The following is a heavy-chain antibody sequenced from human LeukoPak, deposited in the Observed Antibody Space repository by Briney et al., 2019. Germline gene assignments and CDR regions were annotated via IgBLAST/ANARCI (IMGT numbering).Heavy chain of an antibody. CDR2: INSDGSST. D-gene: IGHD4-17*01. V-gene: IGHV3-74*01. Sequence: GGSLRLSCAASGFTFSSYWTHWVRQAPGKGLLWVSRINSDGSSTSYADSVKGRSTISRDNAKNTLYLQMNSLRAEDTAVYYCARSTTHPYYYYMDVWGKGTTVTISS. CDR3: ARSTTHPYYYYMDV. CDR1: GFTFSSYW. J-gene: IGHJ6*03.